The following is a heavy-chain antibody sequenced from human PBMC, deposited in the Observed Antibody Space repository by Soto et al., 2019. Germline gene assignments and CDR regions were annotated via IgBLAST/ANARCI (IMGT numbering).Heavy chain of an antibody. J-gene: IGHJ6*02. Sequence: SVKVSCKASGGTFSSYAISWVRQAPGQGLEWMGGIIPIFGTANYAQKFQGRVTITADESTSTAYMELSSLRSEDTAVYYCARDLEGSGSYLSYYGMDVWGQGTTVTVSS. D-gene: IGHD3-10*01. CDR1: GGTFSSYA. CDR2: IIPIFGTA. V-gene: IGHV1-69*13. CDR3: ARDLEGSGSYLSYYGMDV.